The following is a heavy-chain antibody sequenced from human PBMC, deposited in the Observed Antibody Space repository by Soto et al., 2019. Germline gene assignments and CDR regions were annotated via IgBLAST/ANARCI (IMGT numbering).Heavy chain of an antibody. Sequence: KTSETLSLTCTVSGGSISSGGYYWSWIRQHPGKGLEWIGYIYYSGSTYYNPSLKSRVTISVDTSKNQFSLKLSSVTAADTAVYYCARGGEPYYDFWSGYSNGMDVWGQGTTVTVSS. D-gene: IGHD3-3*01. J-gene: IGHJ6*02. CDR3: ARGGEPYYDFWSGYSNGMDV. V-gene: IGHV4-31*03. CDR1: GGSISSGGYY. CDR2: IYYSGST.